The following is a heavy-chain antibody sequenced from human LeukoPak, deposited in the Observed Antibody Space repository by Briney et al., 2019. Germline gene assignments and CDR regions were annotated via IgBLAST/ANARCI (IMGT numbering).Heavy chain of an antibody. CDR3: ARAYDFWSTIDY. CDR2: MNPNSGNT. J-gene: IGHJ4*02. D-gene: IGHD3-3*01. CDR1: GYTFTSYD. Sequence: ASVKVSCKASGYTFTSYDINWVRQATGQGLEWMGWMNPNSGNTGYAQKFQGRVTMTRNTSISTAYMELSGLRSEDTAVYYCARAYDFWSTIDYWGQGTLVTVSS. V-gene: IGHV1-8*01.